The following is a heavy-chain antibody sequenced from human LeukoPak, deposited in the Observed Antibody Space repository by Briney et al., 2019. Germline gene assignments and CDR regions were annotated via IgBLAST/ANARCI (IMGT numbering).Heavy chain of an antibody. CDR3: TKYRGTSDYYGAFDI. CDR1: GFTFCDSA. CDR2: IRSKPNSYAT. Sequence: WGSLRLSCAASGFTFCDSAIHCARQASGQGREWVGRIRSKPNSYATPYAASVKDRFTISRDDSKNTASLEMNSLKTEDTAMYYCTKYRGTSDYYGAFDIWVQGTFVTVSS. V-gene: IGHV3-73*01. D-gene: IGHD3-10*01. J-gene: IGHJ3*02.